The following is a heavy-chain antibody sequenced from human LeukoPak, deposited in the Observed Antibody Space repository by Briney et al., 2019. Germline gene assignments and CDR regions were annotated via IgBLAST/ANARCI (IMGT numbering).Heavy chain of an antibody. Sequence: PGGSLRLSCATSGFTFSDYAMHWVRQAPGKGLEWVGRIKSKTDGGTTDYAAPVKGRFTISRDDSKNTLYLQMNSLKTEDTAVYYCTTAEAVAGPYWGQGTLVTVSS. CDR2: IKSKTDGGTT. J-gene: IGHJ4*02. CDR1: GFTFSDYA. CDR3: TTAEAVAGPY. D-gene: IGHD6-19*01. V-gene: IGHV3-15*01.